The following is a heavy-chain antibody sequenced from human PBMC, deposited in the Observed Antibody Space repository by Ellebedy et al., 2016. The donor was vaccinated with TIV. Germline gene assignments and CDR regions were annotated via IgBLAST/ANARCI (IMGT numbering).Heavy chain of an antibody. CDR1: GGSFSGYY. CDR3: ASLDYGDYNWFNP. Sequence: SETLSLXXAVYGGSFSGYYWSWIRQPPGKGLEWIGEINHSGSTNYNPSLKSRVTISVDTSKNQFSLKLSSVTAADTAVYYCASLDYGDYNWFNPWGQGTLVTVSS. D-gene: IGHD4-17*01. J-gene: IGHJ5*02. CDR2: INHSGST. V-gene: IGHV4-34*01.